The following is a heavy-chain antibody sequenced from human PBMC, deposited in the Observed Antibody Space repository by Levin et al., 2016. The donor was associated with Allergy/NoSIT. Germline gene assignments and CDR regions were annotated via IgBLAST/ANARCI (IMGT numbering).Heavy chain of an antibody. CDR2: ISYDGSNE. D-gene: IGHD2-2*01. J-gene: IGHJ4*02. CDR3: ARGFTCSSTSCPFDY. CDR1: GFTFSSYA. Sequence: EGSLRLSCAASGFTFSSYAMHWVRQAPGKGLEWVAVISYDGSNEYYADSVKGRFSISRDNSKNTLALQMNSLRAEDTAVYYCARGFTCSSTSCPFDYWGQGTLVTVSS. V-gene: IGHV3-30*04.